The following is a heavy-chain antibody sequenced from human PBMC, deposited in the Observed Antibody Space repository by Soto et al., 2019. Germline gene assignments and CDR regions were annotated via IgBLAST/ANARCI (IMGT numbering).Heavy chain of an antibody. V-gene: IGHV3-48*02. Sequence: GGSLRLSCAASGFTFSSCSMSWVRQAPGKGLEWVAYISGSSGTIYYADSVKGRLTISRDNAKNSLYLQMNSLRDEDTAVYFCARDDSSGYYLEPFDYWGQGTLVTAPQ. CDR2: ISGSSGTI. CDR3: ARDDSSGYYLEPFDY. J-gene: IGHJ4*02. D-gene: IGHD3-22*01. CDR1: GFTFSSCS.